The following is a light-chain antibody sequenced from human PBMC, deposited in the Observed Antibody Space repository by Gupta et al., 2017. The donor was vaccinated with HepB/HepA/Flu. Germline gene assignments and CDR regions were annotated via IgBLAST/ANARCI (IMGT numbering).Light chain of an antibody. Sequence: SYQLTHPPSLSLSPGQTATITCSGDAFPKQYAYWYQQRPGHAPVMIIDKDTERPSGIPERFSGSTSGKTVTLTISGVQAEDEADYYCQSGDSRVTYVVFGGGTKLAVL. CDR2: KDT. V-gene: IGLV3-25*03. CDR1: AFPKQY. CDR3: QSGDSRVTYVV. J-gene: IGLJ3*02.